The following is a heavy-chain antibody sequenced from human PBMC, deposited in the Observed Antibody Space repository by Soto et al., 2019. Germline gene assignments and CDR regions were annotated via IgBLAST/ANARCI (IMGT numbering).Heavy chain of an antibody. CDR3: ARKMAYYYDSSGYYPALRAFDI. Sequence: EVQLVETGGGLIQPGGSLRLSCAASGFTVSSNYMSWVRQAPGKGLEWVSVIYSGGSTYYADSVKGRFTISRDNSKNTLYLQMNSLRAEDTAVYYCARKMAYYYDSSGYYPALRAFDIWGQGTMVTVSS. CDR1: GFTVSSNY. J-gene: IGHJ3*02. V-gene: IGHV3-53*02. CDR2: IYSGGST. D-gene: IGHD3-22*01.